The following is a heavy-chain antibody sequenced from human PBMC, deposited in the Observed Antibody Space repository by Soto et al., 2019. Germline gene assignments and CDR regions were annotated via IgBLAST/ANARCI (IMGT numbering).Heavy chain of an antibody. CDR1: GGSISSGGYY. CDR2: IYYSGST. D-gene: IGHD3-22*01. V-gene: IGHV4-31*03. J-gene: IGHJ4*02. Sequence: KTSETLSLTCTVSGGSISSGGYYWSWIRQHPGKGLEWIGYIYYSGSTYYNPSLKSRVTISVDTSKNQFSLKLSSVTAADTAVYYCARAPPYYYDSSGLLLHFDYWGQGTLVTVS. CDR3: ARAPPYYYDSSGLLLHFDY.